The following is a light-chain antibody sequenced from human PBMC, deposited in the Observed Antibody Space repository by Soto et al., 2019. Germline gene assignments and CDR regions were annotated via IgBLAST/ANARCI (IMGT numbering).Light chain of an antibody. CDR3: PQLNSYPVP. V-gene: IGKV1-9*01. CDR1: QGISSY. CDR2: AAS. J-gene: IGKJ5*01. Sequence: MQLTQSPSYLSASVGDRVTVTGRASQGISSYLAWYQQKPGKAPKLLIYAASTLQSGVPSRFSGSGSGTDFTLTISSLQPEDFATYYCPQLNSYPVPFCQVTRLAIK.